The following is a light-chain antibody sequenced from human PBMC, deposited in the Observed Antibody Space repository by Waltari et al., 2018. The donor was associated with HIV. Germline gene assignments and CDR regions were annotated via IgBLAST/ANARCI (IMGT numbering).Light chain of an antibody. Sequence: QSVLTPPPSVSAAPGQKVTISCSRSSSNIGNDYVSWYQHVPGAAPRLLIYDNSKRPSGIPDRFSGSESGTSATLAITGLQTGDEADYYCGTWDRTLGGGVFGGGTKLTVL. CDR1: SSNIGNDY. CDR3: GTWDRTLGGGV. V-gene: IGLV1-51*01. CDR2: DNS. J-gene: IGLJ3*02.